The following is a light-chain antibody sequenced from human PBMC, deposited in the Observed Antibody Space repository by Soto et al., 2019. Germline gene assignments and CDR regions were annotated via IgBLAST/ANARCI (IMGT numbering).Light chain of an antibody. CDR1: QSVSSN. CDR2: GAS. Sequence: IVLTQSPATLSVSPGERATLSCRASQSVSSNLAWYQQRPGQAPRLLIYGASTRATGVPARFSGGGSGTEFTRAITRLPSEDFAGYVCQQYNNLALSFGPGTRLEIK. CDR3: QQYNNLALS. V-gene: IGKV3D-15*01. J-gene: IGKJ5*01.